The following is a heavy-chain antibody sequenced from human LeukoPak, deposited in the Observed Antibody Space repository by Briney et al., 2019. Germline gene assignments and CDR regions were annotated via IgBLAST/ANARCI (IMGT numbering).Heavy chain of an antibody. J-gene: IGHJ5*02. CDR1: GYTFTGYY. CDR3: ARDLGIPAAIQMWFDP. CDR2: INPNSGGT. V-gene: IGHV1-2*02. Sequence: ASVKVSCKASGYTFTGYYMHWVRQAPGQGLEWMGWINPNSGGTNYAQKFQGRVTMTGDTSISTAYMELSRLRSDDTAVYYCARDLGIPAAIQMWFDPWGQGTLVTVSS. D-gene: IGHD2-2*01.